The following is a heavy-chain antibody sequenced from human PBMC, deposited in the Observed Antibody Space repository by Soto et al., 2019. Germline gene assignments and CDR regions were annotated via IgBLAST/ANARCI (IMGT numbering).Heavy chain of an antibody. Sequence: QVQLVQSGAEARKPGASVKVSCKTSGYTYTTYGINWVRQAPGQHLEWLGWISPRNGNTNYAQKVRDRVTLTTDASTGTAYLELKNVRSDDTAVYYWARAQLLPNPAFDFWGQGTLVTVSS. CDR2: ISPRNGNT. J-gene: IGHJ4*02. D-gene: IGHD5-18*01. V-gene: IGHV1-18*04. CDR1: GYTYTTYG. CDR3: ARAQLLPNPAFDF.